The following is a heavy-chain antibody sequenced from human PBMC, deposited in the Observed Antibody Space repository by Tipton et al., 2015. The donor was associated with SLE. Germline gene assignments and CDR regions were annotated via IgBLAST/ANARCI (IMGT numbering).Heavy chain of an antibody. CDR3: ARQRFLVGAHAFDI. J-gene: IGHJ3*02. CDR1: GGSISSSSYY. D-gene: IGHD3-3*01. CDR2: IYYSGST. Sequence: TLSLTCTVSGGSISSSSYYWGWSLQPPGKGLEWIGSIYYSGSTYYNPSLKSRVTISVDTSKNQFSLKLSSVTASDTAVYYCARQRFLVGAHAFDIWGKGTMVTVSS. V-gene: IGHV4-39*07.